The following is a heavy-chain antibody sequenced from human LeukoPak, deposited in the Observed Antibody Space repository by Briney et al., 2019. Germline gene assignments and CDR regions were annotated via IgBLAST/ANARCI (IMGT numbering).Heavy chain of an antibody. D-gene: IGHD1-26*01. J-gene: IGHJ4*02. CDR2: IYSSGST. Sequence: SETLSLTCSVSGVSISSGSNYWGWIRQPPGKTLEWIGSIYSSGSTYYNASLQSRVTISIDTSKNQFSLRLSSVTAADTAMYYCAKSGGYGLIDYWGQGTLVTVSS. CDR1: GVSISSGSNY. V-gene: IGHV4-39*01. CDR3: AKSGGYGLIDY.